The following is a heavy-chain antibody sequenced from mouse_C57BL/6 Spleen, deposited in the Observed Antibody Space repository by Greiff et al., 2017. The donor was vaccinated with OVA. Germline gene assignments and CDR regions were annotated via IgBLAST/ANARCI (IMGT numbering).Heavy chain of an antibody. V-gene: IGHV5-9-1*02. J-gene: IGHJ4*01. CDR3: TRDRDYYGIYYAMDY. Sequence: EVQGVESGAGLVKPGGSLKLSCAASGFTFSSYAMSWVRQTPEKRLEWVAYISSGGDYIYYADTVKGRFTISRDNARNTLYLQMSSLKSEDTAMYYCTRDRDYYGIYYAMDYWGQGTSVTVSS. CDR1: GFTFSSYA. CDR2: ISSGGDYI. D-gene: IGHD1-2*01.